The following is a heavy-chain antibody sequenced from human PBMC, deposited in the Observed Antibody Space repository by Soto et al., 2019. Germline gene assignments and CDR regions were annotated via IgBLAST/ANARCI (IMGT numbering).Heavy chain of an antibody. D-gene: IGHD5-18*01. CDR1: GGSFSGYY. Sequence: SKTLSLTCAVYGGSFSGYYWSWIRQPPGKGLEWIGEINHSGSTNYNPSLKSRVTISVDTSKNQFSLKLSSVTAADTAVYYCARGGTGWIQLWSGYGMDVWGQGTTVTVSS. V-gene: IGHV4-34*01. CDR3: ARGGTGWIQLWSGYGMDV. J-gene: IGHJ6*02. CDR2: INHSGST.